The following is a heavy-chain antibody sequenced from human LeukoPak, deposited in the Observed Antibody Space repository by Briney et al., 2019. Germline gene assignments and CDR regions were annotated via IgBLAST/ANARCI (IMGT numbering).Heavy chain of an antibody. D-gene: IGHD3-22*01. CDR1: GYSISSGYY. J-gene: IGHJ4*02. V-gene: IGHV4-61*01. CDR2: IYYSGST. CDR3: ARELENYYDSSGYYYD. Sequence: SETLSLTCAVSGYSISSGYYWGWIRQPPGKGLEWIGYIYYSGSTNYNPSLKSRVTISVDTSKNQFSLKLSSVTAADTAVYYCARELENYYDSSGYYYDWGQGTLVTVSS.